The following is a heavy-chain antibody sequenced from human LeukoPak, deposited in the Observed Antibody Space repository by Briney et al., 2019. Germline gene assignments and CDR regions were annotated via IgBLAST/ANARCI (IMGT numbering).Heavy chain of an antibody. Sequence: PGGSLRLSCVASGFTFSSYWMTWVRQAPGKGLEWVADIKEDGSGRYYLDSVKGRFTISRDNAKSSLYLQMHSLRAEDTAVYYCARNPGENGYFYDWYAPWGQGTLVSVS. CDR2: IKEDGSGR. CDR1: GFTFSSYW. D-gene: IGHD5-18*01. CDR3: ARNPGENGYFYDWYAP. J-gene: IGHJ5*02. V-gene: IGHV3-7*01.